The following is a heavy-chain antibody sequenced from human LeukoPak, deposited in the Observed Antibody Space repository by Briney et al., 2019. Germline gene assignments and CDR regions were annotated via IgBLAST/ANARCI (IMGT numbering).Heavy chain of an antibody. CDR1: GFTFSSYW. J-gene: IGHJ3*02. D-gene: IGHD4-17*01. CDR3: AREPTDDYGDLTDAFDI. Sequence: GGSLRLSCAASGFTFSSYWMHWVRQAPGKGLVWVSRINSDGSSTSYADSVKGRFTISRDNAKNTLYLQMNSLRAEDTAVYYCAREPTDDYGDLTDAFDIWDQGTMVTVSS. V-gene: IGHV3-74*01. CDR2: INSDGSST.